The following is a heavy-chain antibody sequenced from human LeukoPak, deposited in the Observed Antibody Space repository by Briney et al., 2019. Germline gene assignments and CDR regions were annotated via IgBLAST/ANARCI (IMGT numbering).Heavy chain of an antibody. J-gene: IGHJ4*02. CDR3: VRDPHCSGGSCYSVGFDY. Sequence: GGSLRLSCAASGSTFSTYWMSWVLQALGKGLEWVADIKQDGSEKHYVDSVKGRFTVSRDNAKNSLYLQMNNLRAEDTAIYYCVRDPHCSGGSCYSVGFDYWGQGVLVTVSS. CDR1: GSTFSTYW. CDR2: IKQDGSEK. V-gene: IGHV3-7*01. D-gene: IGHD2-15*01.